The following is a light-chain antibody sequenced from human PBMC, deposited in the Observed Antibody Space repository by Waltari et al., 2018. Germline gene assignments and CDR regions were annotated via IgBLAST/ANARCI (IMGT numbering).Light chain of an antibody. CDR3: QKYGRTPRP. CDR1: QSPGNTY. Sequence: EIVLTQSPGTLSLSPGESASLSCRARQSPGNTYLAWYQQKPGQAPRLLIFDASRRATGIPDRFSGSGSGTDFTITISRLEPEDFAVYFCQKYGRTPRPFGGGTKVEI. J-gene: IGKJ4*01. CDR2: DAS. V-gene: IGKV3-20*01.